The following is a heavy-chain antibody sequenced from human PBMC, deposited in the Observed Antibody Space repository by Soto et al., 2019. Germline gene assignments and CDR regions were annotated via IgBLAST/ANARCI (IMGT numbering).Heavy chain of an antibody. CDR3: ARGGLGHCSGGNCPKSWFDP. Sequence: QLQLVQSGSEVKKPGASVMVSCKTSGYTFANFGITWVRQGPGQGLEWMGWISPYNGNTNYAQKLQGRVTKATDTATSTAYMELRSLRSDDTAVYYCARGGLGHCSGGNCPKSWFDPWGQGTRVTVSS. CDR2: ISPYNGNT. V-gene: IGHV1-18*01. J-gene: IGHJ5*02. CDR1: GYTFANFG. D-gene: IGHD2-15*01.